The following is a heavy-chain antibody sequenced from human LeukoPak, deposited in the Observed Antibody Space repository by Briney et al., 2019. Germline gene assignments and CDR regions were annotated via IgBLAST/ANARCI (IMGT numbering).Heavy chain of an antibody. CDR3: VLMPRS. D-gene: IGHD2-2*01. V-gene: IGHV4-39*02. J-gene: IGHJ5*02. Sequence: PSEALSLTCSVSGGSISGTSYYWGWVRQPPGKGLEWIGSFYPSGNTYYNPSLQSRVTISVDASKSHFSLSLSSVTAADTAVYYCVLMPRSWGQGTLVTFSS. CDR2: FYPSGNT. CDR1: GGSISGTSYY.